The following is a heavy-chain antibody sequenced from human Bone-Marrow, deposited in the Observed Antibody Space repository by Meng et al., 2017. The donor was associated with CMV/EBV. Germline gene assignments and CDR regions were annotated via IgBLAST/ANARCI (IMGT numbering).Heavy chain of an antibody. V-gene: IGHV4-34*01. D-gene: IGHD4-23*01. CDR1: GGSFSGYY. CDR2: INHSGST. Sequence: GSLRLSCAAYGGSFSGYYWSWIRQPPGKGLEWIGEINHSGSTNYNPSLKSRVTISVDTSKNQFSLKLSSVTAADTAVYYCASLSRAQGKDYWGQGTLVTVSS. J-gene: IGHJ4*02. CDR3: ASLSRAQGKDY.